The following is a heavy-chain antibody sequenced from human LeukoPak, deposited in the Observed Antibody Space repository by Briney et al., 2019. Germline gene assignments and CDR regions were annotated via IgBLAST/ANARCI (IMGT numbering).Heavy chain of an antibody. J-gene: IGHJ4*02. CDR1: GFTFNEFG. D-gene: IGHD1-26*01. CDR2: IWYDGSNK. Sequence: GGSLRLSCAASGFTFNEFGVHWVRQAPGQGLEWVALIWYDGSNKYYADSVKGRFTISRDNSKNTVYLQMSSLRVEDTAIYYCARDRPTGSYYSIDYWGQGTLATVSS. V-gene: IGHV3-33*01. CDR3: ARDRPTGSYYSIDY.